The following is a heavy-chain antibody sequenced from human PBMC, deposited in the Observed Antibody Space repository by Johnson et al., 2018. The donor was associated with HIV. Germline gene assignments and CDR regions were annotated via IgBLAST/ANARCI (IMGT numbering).Heavy chain of an antibody. CDR3: ATDEYSGSSYAFDM. V-gene: IGHV3-66*03. Sequence: VQLVESGGGLIQPGGSLRLSCAASGFTVSSNYMSWVRQAPGKGLEWVSVIYSGGSTYYADSVKGRFTISRDNSKNTLYLQMNSLRGDDTAVYYCATDEYSGSSYAFDMWGQGTMVIVSS. CDR1: GFTVSSNY. CDR2: IYSGGST. D-gene: IGHD6-6*01. J-gene: IGHJ3*02.